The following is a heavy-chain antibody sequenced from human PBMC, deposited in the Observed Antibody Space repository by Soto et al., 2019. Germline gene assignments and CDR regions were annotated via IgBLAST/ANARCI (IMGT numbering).Heavy chain of an antibody. Sequence: SQTLSLTCAISGDSVSSNSAAWNWIRQSPSRGLEWLGRTYYRSKWYNDYAVSVKSRITINPDTSKNQFSLQLNSVTPEDTAVYYCARDLDKGYSGYDSPYYFDYWGQGTLVTVSS. J-gene: IGHJ4*02. CDR3: ARDLDKGYSGYDSPYYFDY. CDR1: GDSVSSNSAA. V-gene: IGHV6-1*01. D-gene: IGHD5-12*01. CDR2: TYYRSKWYN.